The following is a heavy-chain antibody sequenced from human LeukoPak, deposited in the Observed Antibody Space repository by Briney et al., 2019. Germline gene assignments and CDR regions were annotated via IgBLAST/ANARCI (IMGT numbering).Heavy chain of an antibody. J-gene: IGHJ4*02. D-gene: IGHD3-9*01. Sequence: SETLSLTCTVSGGSINSSSYYWRWIRQPPGKGLEWNGYIYYSGSTNYNPSLKSRVTISVDTSKNQFSLKLSSVTTADTAVYYCARSKYIFSGYCFDYWGQGTLVTVSS. CDR2: IYYSGST. CDR1: GGSINSSSYY. V-gene: IGHV4-61*01. CDR3: ARSKYIFSGYCFDY.